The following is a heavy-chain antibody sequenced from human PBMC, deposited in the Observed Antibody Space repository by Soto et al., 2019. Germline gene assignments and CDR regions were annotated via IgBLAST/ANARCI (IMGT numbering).Heavy chain of an antibody. J-gene: IGHJ4*02. V-gene: IGHV1-18*04. Sequence: ASVKVSCKASGYTFTSYGISWVRQAPGQGLEWMGWISAYNGNTNYAQKLQGRVTMTTDTSTSTAYMELRSLRSDDTAVYYCARAGLGLSSPGYFDSWGQGTLVTVSS. CDR2: ISAYNGNT. CDR3: ARAGLGLSSPGYFDS. D-gene: IGHD3-16*01. CDR1: GYTFTSYG.